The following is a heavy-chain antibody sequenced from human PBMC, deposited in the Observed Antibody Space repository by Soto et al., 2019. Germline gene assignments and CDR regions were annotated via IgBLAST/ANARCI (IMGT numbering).Heavy chain of an antibody. CDR3: ATGSGSTYGYFDH. J-gene: IGHJ4*02. CDR2: ISNSGST. V-gene: IGHV4-30-4*01. CDR1: GGSVTSDEDY. Sequence: PSETLSLTCTVSGGSVTSDEDYWTWIRQSPGKGLEWIGYISNSGSTGYNPSLKTRLSMSVARSKNQFTLRLTSVTAADTAVYCCATGSGSTYGYFDHWCQGTQVTVSS. D-gene: IGHD5-18*01.